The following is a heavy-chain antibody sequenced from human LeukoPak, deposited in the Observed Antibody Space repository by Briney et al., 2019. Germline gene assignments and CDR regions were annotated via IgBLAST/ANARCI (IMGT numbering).Heavy chain of an antibody. CDR2: IYHSGST. D-gene: IGHD2-15*01. J-gene: IGHJ4*02. CDR1: GGSISSSNW. Sequence: SGTLSLTCAVSGGSISSSNWWSWVRQPPGKGLEWIGEIYHSGSTNYNPSLKSRVIISVDKSKNQFSLKLSSVTAADTAVYYCASGAVVAASFDYWGQGTLVTVSS. CDR3: ASGAVVAASFDY. V-gene: IGHV4-4*02.